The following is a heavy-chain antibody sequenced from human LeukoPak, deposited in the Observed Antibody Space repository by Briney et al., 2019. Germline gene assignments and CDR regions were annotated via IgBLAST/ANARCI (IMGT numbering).Heavy chain of an antibody. CDR1: GFTFSGYA. J-gene: IGHJ2*01. Sequence: RGGSLRLSCAASGFTFSGYAMNWARQAPGKGLEWVSVISGSGSSTYYADSVEGRFTISRDNSMNTLYLQMNSLRAEDTAVYYCAKDRGSSSSDWYFDLWGRGTVVTRSS. CDR2: ISGSGSST. CDR3: AKDRGSSSSDWYFDL. V-gene: IGHV3-23*01. D-gene: IGHD6-6*01.